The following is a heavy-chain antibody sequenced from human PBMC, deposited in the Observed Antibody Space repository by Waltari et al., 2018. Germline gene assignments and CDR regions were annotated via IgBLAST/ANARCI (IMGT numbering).Heavy chain of an antibody. CDR2: SSPPWGRT. Sequence: QVQLVQSGAEMKKPGSSVKVSCKPSGGTFSSYGFSWVRQATGQGLEWMGGSSPPWGRTKNAHKFQGRVTITADESTTTAYMERSSLRSEDTAIYYCARDPGGYESTGYYRRPNWYFDLWGRGTLVTVSS. J-gene: IGHJ2*01. CDR3: ARDPGGYESTGYYRRPNWYFDL. CDR1: GGTFSSYG. V-gene: IGHV1-69*01. D-gene: IGHD3-22*01.